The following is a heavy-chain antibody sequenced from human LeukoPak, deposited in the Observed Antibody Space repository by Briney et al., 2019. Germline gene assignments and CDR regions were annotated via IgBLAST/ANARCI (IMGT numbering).Heavy chain of an antibody. CDR3: ARAPSEIGGYYPEYFRH. V-gene: IGHV3-74*01. D-gene: IGHD3-22*01. CDR1: EFTLSSYW. Sequence: GGSLILSCAASEFTLSSYWMHWVRQAPGKGLVWVSRIKSDGRTNYADSVKGRFTISRDNAKNTVSLQMNSLRAEDTGVYYCARAPSEIGGYYPEYFRHWGQGTLVIVSS. J-gene: IGHJ1*01. CDR2: IKSDGRT.